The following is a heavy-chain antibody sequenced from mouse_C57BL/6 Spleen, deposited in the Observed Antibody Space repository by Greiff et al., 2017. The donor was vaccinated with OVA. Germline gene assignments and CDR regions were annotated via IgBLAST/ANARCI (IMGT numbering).Heavy chain of an antibody. D-gene: IGHD4-1*01. CDR2: IHPNSGST. V-gene: IGHV1-64*01. Sequence: QVQLQQPGAELVKPGASVTLSCKASGYTFTSYWMHWVKQRPGQGLEWIGLIHPNSGSTNYNEKFKSKATLTVDKSSSTAYMQLSSLTSEDSAVYYCARSPNWGYFDVWGTGTTVTVSS. CDR3: ARSPNWGYFDV. CDR1: GYTFTSYW. J-gene: IGHJ1*03.